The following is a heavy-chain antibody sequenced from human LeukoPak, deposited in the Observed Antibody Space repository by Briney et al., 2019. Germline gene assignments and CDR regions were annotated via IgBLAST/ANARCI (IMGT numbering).Heavy chain of an antibody. V-gene: IGHV5-51*01. CDR1: EYSFATYW. CDR3: ARPLQGIVGATGFEY. D-gene: IGHD1-26*01. CDR2: ICPSDSDT. Sequence: GESLKISCQGSEYSFATYWIAWLRQMPGKGLEWMGIICPSDSDTRYSPSFQGQVTISADKSIKTAYLQWSSLKASDTAMYYCARPLQGIVGATGFEYWGQGTLVTVSS. J-gene: IGHJ4*02.